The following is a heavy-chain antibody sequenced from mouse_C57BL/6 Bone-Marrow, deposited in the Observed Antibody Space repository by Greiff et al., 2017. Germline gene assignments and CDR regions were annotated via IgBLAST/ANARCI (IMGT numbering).Heavy chain of an antibody. CDR2: ISDGGSYT. CDR1: GFTFSSYA. J-gene: IGHJ2*01. V-gene: IGHV5-4*01. Sequence: EVQGVESGGGLVKPGGSLKLSCAASGFTFSSYAMSWVRQTPEKRLEWVATISDGGSYTYYPDNVKGRFTISRDNAKNNLYLQMSHLKSEDTAMYYCARDWYYYGSSYDYFDYWGQGTTLTVSS. D-gene: IGHD1-1*01. CDR3: ARDWYYYGSSYDYFDY.